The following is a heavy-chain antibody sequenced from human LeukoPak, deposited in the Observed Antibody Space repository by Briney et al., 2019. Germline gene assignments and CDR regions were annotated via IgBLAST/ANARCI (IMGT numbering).Heavy chain of an antibody. CDR3: AKDDQHYYGSGSYDY. Sequence: GGSLRLSCAASGFTFSSYWMNWARQAPGKGLEWVAVISYDGSNKYYADSVKGRFTISRDNSKNTLYLQMNSLRAEDTAVYYCAKDDQHYYGSGSYDYWGQGTLVTVSS. V-gene: IGHV3-30*18. J-gene: IGHJ4*02. CDR2: ISYDGSNK. D-gene: IGHD3-10*01. CDR1: GFTFSSYW.